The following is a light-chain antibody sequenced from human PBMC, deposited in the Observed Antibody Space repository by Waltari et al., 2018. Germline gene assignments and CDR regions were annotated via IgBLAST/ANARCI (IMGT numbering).Light chain of an antibody. CDR2: DVS. CDR3: CSYAGTSTVI. Sequence: QSALTQPASVSGSPGQSITISCTGTSSDVGAYNFVSWYQQHPGKAPQFMIYDVSKRPSGVPNRFSGSKSGNTASLTISGLQAEDEADYYCCSYAGTSTVIFGGGTKLTVL. CDR1: SSDVGAYNF. J-gene: IGLJ2*01. V-gene: IGLV2-23*02.